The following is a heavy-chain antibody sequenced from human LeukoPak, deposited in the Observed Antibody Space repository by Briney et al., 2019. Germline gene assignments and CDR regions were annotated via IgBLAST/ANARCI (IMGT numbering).Heavy chain of an antibody. Sequence: GGPLRLSCAASGFTFSNASMTWVRQAPGKGLERVGLIKSKTDGGATDYAAPVKGRFTISRDDSEHTLYLQMNIPKTEDTAVYYCTKLSATAHIDIWGQGTMVTVSS. CDR2: IKSKTDGGAT. CDR3: TKLSATAHIDI. V-gene: IGHV3-15*01. D-gene: IGHD2/OR15-2a*01. J-gene: IGHJ3*02. CDR1: GFTFSNAS.